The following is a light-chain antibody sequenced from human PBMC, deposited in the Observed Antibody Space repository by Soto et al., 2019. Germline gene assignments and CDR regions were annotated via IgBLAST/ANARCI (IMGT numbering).Light chain of an antibody. CDR2: EVS. CDR1: SDNIGSYNL. Sequence: QSALTQPASVSGSLGQSITISCIGTSDNIGSYNLVSWYQHKPGKAPKIMIYEVSNRPSGVSNRFSGSKSGNTASLTISGLQAEDEADYYCSSYTSSSPYVFGTGTKLTVL. V-gene: IGLV2-14*02. J-gene: IGLJ1*01. CDR3: SSYTSSSPYV.